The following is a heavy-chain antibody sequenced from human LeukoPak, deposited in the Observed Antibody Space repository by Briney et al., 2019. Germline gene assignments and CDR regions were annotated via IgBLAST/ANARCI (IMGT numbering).Heavy chain of an antibody. V-gene: IGHV4-59*01. Sequence: SETLSLTCTVSGGSISSYYWSWIRQPPGKGLEWIGYIYYSGSTNYNPSLKSRVTISVDTSKNQFSLKLSSVTAADTAVYYCARDRGRFGELLPSYNWFDPWGQGTLVTVSS. D-gene: IGHD3-10*01. J-gene: IGHJ5*02. CDR1: GGSISSYY. CDR3: ARDRGRFGELLPSYNWFDP. CDR2: IYYSGST.